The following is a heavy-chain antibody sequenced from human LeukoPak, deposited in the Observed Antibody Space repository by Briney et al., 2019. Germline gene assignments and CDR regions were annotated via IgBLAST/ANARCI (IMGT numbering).Heavy chain of an antibody. V-gene: IGHV3-30-3*01. Sequence: GGSLRLSCAASGFTFSSYPMHWVRQAPGKGLEWVAVISYDGSNKYYADSVKGRFTISRDNSKNTLYLQMNSLRTEDTAVCYCARDVRGYYYGSGTYYNRGVDYWGQGTLVTVSS. CDR1: GFTFSSYP. D-gene: IGHD3-10*01. J-gene: IGHJ4*02. CDR2: ISYDGSNK. CDR3: ARDVRGYYYGSGTYYNRGVDY.